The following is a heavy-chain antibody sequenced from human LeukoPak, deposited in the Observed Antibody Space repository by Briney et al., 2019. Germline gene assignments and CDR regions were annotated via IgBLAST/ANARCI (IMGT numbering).Heavy chain of an antibody. D-gene: IGHD3-22*01. Sequence: ASVKVSCKASGYTFTSYGISWVRQAPGQGREWMGWISAYNGNTNYAHKLQGGATMTTDTSPSTAYMELRSLRSDDTAVYSCARDKKDYYDSSGSQSPYHYWGQGTLVTVSS. CDR3: ARDKKDYYDSSGSQSPYHY. CDR1: GYTFTSYG. J-gene: IGHJ4*02. V-gene: IGHV1-18*01. CDR2: ISAYNGNT.